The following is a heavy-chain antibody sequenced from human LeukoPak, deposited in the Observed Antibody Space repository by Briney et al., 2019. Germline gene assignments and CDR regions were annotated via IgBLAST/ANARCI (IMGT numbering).Heavy chain of an antibody. CDR3: ARVVATITFDAFDI. J-gene: IGHJ3*02. CDR1: GFTFSSYA. Sequence: GGSLRLSCAASGFTFSSYAMHRVRQAPGKGLEWVAVISYDGSNKYYADSVKGRFTISRDNSKNTLYLQMNSLRAEDTAVYYCARVVATITFDAFDIWGQGTMVTVSS. V-gene: IGHV3-30*04. CDR2: ISYDGSNK. D-gene: IGHD5-12*01.